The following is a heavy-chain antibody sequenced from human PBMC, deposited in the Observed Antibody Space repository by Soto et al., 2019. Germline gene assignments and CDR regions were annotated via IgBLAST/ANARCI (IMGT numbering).Heavy chain of an antibody. CDR1: GGSVSSGSYY. CDR3: ARSVDTAIYVY. D-gene: IGHD5-18*01. J-gene: IGHJ4*02. V-gene: IGHV4-61*01. Sequence: PSETLSLTCTVSGGSVSSGSYYWSWIRQPSGKGLEWIGYIYYSGSTNYNPSLKSRVTISVDTSKNQFSLKLSSVTAADTAVYYCARSVDTAIYVYWGQGTLVTVSS. CDR2: IYYSGST.